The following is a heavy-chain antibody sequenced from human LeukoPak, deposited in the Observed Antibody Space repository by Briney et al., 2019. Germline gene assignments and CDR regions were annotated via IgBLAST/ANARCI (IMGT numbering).Heavy chain of an antibody. J-gene: IGHJ6*02. D-gene: IGHD3-10*01. Sequence: ASVKVSCKASGYSFTAYYIHWVRQAPGQGLEWMGRISPTRGGTKYAQKFLGRVSMTRDTSISTSYMELSSLRPDDPAVYYCASLEYASGSSNSYYYYDGRDIWGQGTMVTVSS. CDR2: ISPTRGGT. V-gene: IGHV1-2*02. CDR1: GYSFTAYY. CDR3: ASLEYASGSSNSYYYYDGRDI.